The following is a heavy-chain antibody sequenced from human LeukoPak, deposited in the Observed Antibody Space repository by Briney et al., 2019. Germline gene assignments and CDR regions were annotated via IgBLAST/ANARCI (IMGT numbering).Heavy chain of an antibody. V-gene: IGHV3-48*03. CDR2: ISSSGSNI. CDR3: AKRTGGPCTY. J-gene: IGHJ4*02. CDR1: GFTVRTFE. Sequence: PGGSLRLDCAASGFTVRTFEMNWVRQAPGQGLEWVSYISSSGSNIYYADSVRGRFTISRDNAKNSLYLQMNSLRAEDTAVYYCAKRTGGPCTYWGQETLVTVSS. D-gene: IGHD4-23*01.